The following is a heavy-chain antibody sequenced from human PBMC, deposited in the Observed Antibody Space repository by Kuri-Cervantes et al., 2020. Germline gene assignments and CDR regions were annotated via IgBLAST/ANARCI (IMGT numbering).Heavy chain of an antibody. J-gene: IGHJ3*02. D-gene: IGHD3-22*01. Sequence: GESLKISCAASGFTFSSYGMHWVRQAPGKGLEWVAVISYDGGNKYYADSVKGRFTISRDNAKKSLSVLMNSLRAEDTAVYYCARGGNSGYYYAAFDIWGQGTMVTVSS. CDR1: GFTFSSYG. CDR3: ARGGNSGYYYAAFDI. CDR2: ISYDGGNK. V-gene: IGHV3-30*03.